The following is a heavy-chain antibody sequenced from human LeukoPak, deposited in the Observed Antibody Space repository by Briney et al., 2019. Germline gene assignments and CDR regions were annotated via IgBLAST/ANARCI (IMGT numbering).Heavy chain of an antibody. Sequence: ASVKVSCKASGYTFTSYGISWVRQAPGQGLEWMGWISAYNGNTNYAQKLQGRVTMTTDTSTSTAYMELRSLRSDDTAVYYCARTRYDSSGYNYYYYGMDVWGQGTTVTVS. CDR2: ISAYNGNT. CDR1: GYTFTSYG. V-gene: IGHV1-18*01. J-gene: IGHJ6*02. CDR3: ARTRYDSSGYNYYYYGMDV. D-gene: IGHD3-22*01.